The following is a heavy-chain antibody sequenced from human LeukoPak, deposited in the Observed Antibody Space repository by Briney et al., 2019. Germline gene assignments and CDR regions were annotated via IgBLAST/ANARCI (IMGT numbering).Heavy chain of an antibody. CDR3: ARGHSRYSYPDY. CDR1: AASMCGFY. Sequence: SDPLSLTCTLSAASMCGFYWIWLPEPRGKAVEWLVYIYYSWSTHYNPPLKSRVPISLDTSKNQFSLKLSSVTAADTAVYYCARGHSRYSYPDYWGQGTLVTVSS. CDR2: IYYSWST. J-gene: IGHJ4*02. V-gene: IGHV4-59*13. D-gene: IGHD5-18*01.